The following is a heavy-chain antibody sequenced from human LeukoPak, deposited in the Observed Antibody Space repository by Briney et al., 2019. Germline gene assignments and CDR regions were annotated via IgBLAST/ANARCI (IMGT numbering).Heavy chain of an antibody. CDR3: ARSSSRYCSGGSCYSGVLGYFDY. Sequence: GGSLRLSCAASGFTFSIYAMNWVRQAPGKGLEWVSAISGSGGSTYYADSVKGRFTISRDNAKNSLYLQMNSLRAEDTAVYYCARSSSRYCSGGSCYSGVLGYFDYWGQGTLVTVSS. CDR1: GFTFSIYA. V-gene: IGHV3-23*01. CDR2: ISGSGGST. J-gene: IGHJ4*02. D-gene: IGHD2-15*01.